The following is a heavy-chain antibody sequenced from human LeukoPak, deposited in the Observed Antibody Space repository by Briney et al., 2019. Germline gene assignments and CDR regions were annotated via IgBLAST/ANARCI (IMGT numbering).Heavy chain of an antibody. Sequence: GGSLRLSCAASGFTFSNYWMTWVRQAPGKGLECVANIKKDGSEKNYVDSVKGRFTISRDNARNSLYLQMNSLRAEDTAVYYCAKGYSGDVWGPGTPVTVSS. D-gene: IGHD2-15*01. CDR3: AKGYSGDV. CDR1: GFTFSNYW. J-gene: IGHJ4*02. V-gene: IGHV3-7*01. CDR2: IKKDGSEK.